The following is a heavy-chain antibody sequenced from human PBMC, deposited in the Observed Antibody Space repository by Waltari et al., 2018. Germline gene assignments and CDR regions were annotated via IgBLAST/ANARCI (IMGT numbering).Heavy chain of an antibody. CDR1: GGSISSYS. Sequence: QVQLQESGPGLVKPSETLSLTCTVSGGSISSYSWSWIRQPPGKGLEWIGYSYYSGSTNSNPSLKSRVTRLGDTAKNQFALKLSFVTAADTAVYYCARWGGGSYHIDYWGQGTLVTVSS. V-gene: IGHV4-59*01. CDR2: SYYSGST. CDR3: ARWGGGSYHIDY. J-gene: IGHJ4*02. D-gene: IGHD1-26*01.